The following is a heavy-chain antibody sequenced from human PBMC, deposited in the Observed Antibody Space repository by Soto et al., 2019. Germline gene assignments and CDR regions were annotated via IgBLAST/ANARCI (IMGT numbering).Heavy chain of an antibody. CDR1: GFTFSSYG. D-gene: IGHD2-15*01. J-gene: IGHJ5*02. V-gene: IGHV3-33*01. Sequence: QVQLVESGGGVVQPGRSLRLSCAASGFTFSSYGMHWVRQAPGKGLEWVAVIWYDGSNKYYEDSVKGRFTISRDNSKNTLYLQMNSLRAEDTAVYYCARDLRPLGYCSGGRCPGWFDPWGQGTLVTVSS. CDR2: IWYDGSNK. CDR3: ARDLRPLGYCSGGRCPGWFDP.